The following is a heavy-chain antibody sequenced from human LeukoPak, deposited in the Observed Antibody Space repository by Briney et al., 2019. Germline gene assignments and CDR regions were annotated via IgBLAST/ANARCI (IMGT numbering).Heavy chain of an antibody. Sequence: SETLSLTCTVSGGSISSYYWSWIRQPAGKGLEWLGRIYTSGSTNYNPSLKSRVTMSVDTSKNQFSLKLSSVTAAGTAVYYCARERCSSTSCYSRYYYYMDVWGKGTTVTVSS. CDR3: ARERCSSTSCYSRYYYYMDV. V-gene: IGHV4-4*07. D-gene: IGHD2-2*01. CDR2: IYTSGST. J-gene: IGHJ6*03. CDR1: GGSISSYY.